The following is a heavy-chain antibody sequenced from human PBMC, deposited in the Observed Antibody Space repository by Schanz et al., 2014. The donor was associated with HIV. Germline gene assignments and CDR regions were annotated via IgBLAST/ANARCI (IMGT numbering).Heavy chain of an antibody. J-gene: IGHJ4*02. CDR2: IWNDGTSK. CDR1: GFTFSNYA. CDR3: AIDNSGSIDY. Sequence: QVHLVESGGCVVQPWPSLRLSCAASGFTFSNYAIHWVRQAPGKGLEGVTLIWNDGTSKYYAESVKGRFTISSDASKNALYLQMNSLRAEDTAVYYCAIDNSGSIDYWGQGTLVTVSS. D-gene: IGHD3-10*01. V-gene: IGHV3-33*01.